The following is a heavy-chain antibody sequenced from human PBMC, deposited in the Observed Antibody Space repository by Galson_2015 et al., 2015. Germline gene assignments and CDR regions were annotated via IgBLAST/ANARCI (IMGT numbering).Heavy chain of an antibody. Sequence: SLRLSCAASGFTFSNAWMSWVRQAPGKGLEWVGRIKSKTDGGTTDYAAPVKGRFTISRDDSKNTLYLQMNSLKTEDTAVYYCTTGPGYSSGWRFDYWGQGTLVTVSS. J-gene: IGHJ4*02. CDR2: IKSKTDGGTT. D-gene: IGHD6-19*01. V-gene: IGHV3-15*01. CDR1: GFTFSNAW. CDR3: TTGPGYSSGWRFDY.